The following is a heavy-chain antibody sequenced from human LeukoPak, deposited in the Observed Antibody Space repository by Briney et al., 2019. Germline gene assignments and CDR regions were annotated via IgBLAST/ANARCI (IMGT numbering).Heavy chain of an antibody. J-gene: IGHJ4*02. CDR2: ISGSGGGT. Sequence: GGSLRLSCAASGFTFSSYAMSWVRQAPGKGLEWVSAISGSGGGTYYADSVKGRFTISRDTSKNTLYLQMNSLRAEDTAVYYCARDPQYTYGSRTLYYFDYWGQGTLVTVSS. CDR1: GFTFSSYA. V-gene: IGHV3-23*01. CDR3: ARDPQYTYGSRTLYYFDY. D-gene: IGHD5-18*01.